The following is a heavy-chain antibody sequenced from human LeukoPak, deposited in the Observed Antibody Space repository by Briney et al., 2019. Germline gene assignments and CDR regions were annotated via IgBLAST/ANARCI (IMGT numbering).Heavy chain of an antibody. J-gene: IGHJ5*02. CDR3: ARSGGRLTYYDFWSGYLGVDWFDP. CDR2: INPNSGGT. CDR1: GYTFTGYY. V-gene: IGHV1-2*06. Sequence: ASVKVSCKASGYTFTGYYMHWVRQAPGQGLEWMGRINPNSGGTNYAQKFQGKVTMTRDMSISTAYMELSRLRSDDTAVYYCARSGGRLTYYDFWSGYLGVDWFDPWGQGTLVTVSS. D-gene: IGHD3-3*01.